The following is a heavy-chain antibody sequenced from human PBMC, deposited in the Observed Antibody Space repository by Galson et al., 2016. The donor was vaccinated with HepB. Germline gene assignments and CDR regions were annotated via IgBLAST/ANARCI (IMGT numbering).Heavy chain of an antibody. Sequence: SLRLSCAASGFTFRNYGMHWVRQAPGKGLEWVAVITSAGNNKYYADSVKGRFTISRDNSKNTLYLQMHSLRAEDTAVYYCARRGTDPDAFHIWGQGTVVTVSS. CDR2: ITSAGNNK. CDR3: ARRGTDPDAFHI. V-gene: IGHV3-33*01. J-gene: IGHJ3*02. D-gene: IGHD1-7*01. CDR1: GFTFRNYG.